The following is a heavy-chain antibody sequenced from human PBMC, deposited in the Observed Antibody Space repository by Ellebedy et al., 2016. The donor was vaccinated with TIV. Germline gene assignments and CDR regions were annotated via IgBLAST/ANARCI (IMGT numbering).Heavy chain of an antibody. D-gene: IGHD3-22*01. V-gene: IGHV3-23*01. Sequence: GESLKISCATSGFTFDNFAMRWFRQAPGKGLEWVSAITGSGDRTFYADSVKGRFTVSRDTSKKTLYLQMNGLRAEDTAIYYCAKGRGGGSDSSAPRYYFDYWGLGTLVTVSS. CDR3: AKGRGGGSDSSAPRYYFDY. CDR1: GFTFDNFA. J-gene: IGHJ4*02. CDR2: ITGSGDRT.